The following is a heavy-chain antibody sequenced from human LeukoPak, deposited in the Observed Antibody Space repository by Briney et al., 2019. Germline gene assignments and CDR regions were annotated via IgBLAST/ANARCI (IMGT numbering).Heavy chain of an antibody. V-gene: IGHV4-59*08. Sequence: KASETLSLTCTVSGGSISSYYWSWIRQPPGKGLEWIGYIYYSGSTNYNPSLRSRVTMSVDTSKNQFSLNLFSVTAADTAVYYCAVRVTRFDYWGQGTLVTVSS. CDR3: AVRVTRFDY. CDR2: IYYSGST. D-gene: IGHD3-10*01. J-gene: IGHJ4*02. CDR1: GGSISSYY.